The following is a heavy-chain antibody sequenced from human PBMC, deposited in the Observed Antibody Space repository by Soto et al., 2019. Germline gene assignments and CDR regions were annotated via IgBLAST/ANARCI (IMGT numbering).Heavy chain of an antibody. Sequence: QVQLVQSGAEVKKPGASVKVSCKASGYTFTSYGISWVRQAPGQGLEWMGWITPNNGNTKYAQKRQGRVTMTTDTSTSTAYMELRSLRSDDPAVYYCARFDSSGLIFDYWGQGTLVTVSS. CDR1: GYTFTSYG. D-gene: IGHD6-6*01. J-gene: IGHJ4*02. CDR3: ARFDSSGLIFDY. V-gene: IGHV1-18*01. CDR2: ITPNNGNT.